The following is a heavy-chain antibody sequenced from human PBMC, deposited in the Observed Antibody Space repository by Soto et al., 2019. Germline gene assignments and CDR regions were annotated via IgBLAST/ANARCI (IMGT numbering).Heavy chain of an antibody. CDR1: GFTFSSYG. J-gene: IGHJ4*02. Sequence: QVQLVESGGGVVQPGRSLRLSCAASGFTFSSYGMHWVRQAPGKGLEWVAVIWYDGSNKYYADSVKGRFTISLDNSKNTLYLQMNSLRAEDTAVYYCARDVDGYNDRWGQGTLVTVSS. CDR3: ARDVDGYNDR. CDR2: IWYDGSNK. D-gene: IGHD5-12*01. V-gene: IGHV3-33*01.